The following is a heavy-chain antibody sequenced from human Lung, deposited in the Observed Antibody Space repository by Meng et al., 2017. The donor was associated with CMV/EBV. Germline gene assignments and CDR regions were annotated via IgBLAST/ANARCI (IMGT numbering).Heavy chain of an antibody. D-gene: IGHD6-13*01. Sequence: PGYTFNGYYMHWARQAPGQGLEWMGWINPNSGGTNYAQKFQGRVTMTRDTSISTAYMELSRLRSDDTAVYYCARMRHSSSWTFFDYWGQGTLVTVSS. CDR3: ARMRHSSSWTFFDY. J-gene: IGHJ4*02. CDR1: GYTFNGYY. CDR2: INPNSGGT. V-gene: IGHV1-2*02.